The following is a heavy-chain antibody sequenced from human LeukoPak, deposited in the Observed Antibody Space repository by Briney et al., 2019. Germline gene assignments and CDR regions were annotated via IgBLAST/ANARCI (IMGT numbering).Heavy chain of an antibody. CDR3: ARGVDYYGSGSYLAVHYYFDY. CDR1: GYTFTSND. D-gene: IGHD3-10*01. V-gene: IGHV1-8*03. J-gene: IGHJ4*02. CDR2: MNTNSGNT. Sequence: GASVKVSCKASGYTFTSNDINWVRQATGQGLEWMGWMNTNSGNTGYAQKFQGRVTITRNTSISKAYMELSSLRSEDTAVYYCARGVDYYGSGSYLAVHYYFDYWGQGTLVTVSS.